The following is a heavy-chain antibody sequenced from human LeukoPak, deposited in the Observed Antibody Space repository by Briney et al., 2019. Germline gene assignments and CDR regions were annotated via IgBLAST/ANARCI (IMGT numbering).Heavy chain of an antibody. J-gene: IGHJ3*02. V-gene: IGHV1-69*13. CDR1: GGTLSSYA. CDR3: AGVPAADDAFDI. Sequence: SVKVSCKASGGTLSSYAISWVRQAPGQGLEWMGGIIPTFGTANYAQRFQGRVTITADESTSTAYMELSSLRSEDTAVYYCAGVPAADDAFDIWGQGTMVTVSS. D-gene: IGHD2-2*01. CDR2: IIPTFGTA.